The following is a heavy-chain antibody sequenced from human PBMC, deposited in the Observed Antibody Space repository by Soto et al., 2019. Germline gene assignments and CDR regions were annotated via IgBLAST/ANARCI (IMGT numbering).Heavy chain of an antibody. CDR2: INPKSGGT. Sequence: SVQVSCKASGYTFTVYYMHWVRQAPGQGLEWMGWINPKSGGTMYPQKFQGRVTMTWDTSISTAYMALTRLRSDDTAVYYCARDLAKGGGSAGFDYWGQGTLVTVSS. V-gene: IGHV1-2*02. D-gene: IGHD1-26*01. CDR1: GYTFTVYY. CDR3: ARDLAKGGGSAGFDY. J-gene: IGHJ4*02.